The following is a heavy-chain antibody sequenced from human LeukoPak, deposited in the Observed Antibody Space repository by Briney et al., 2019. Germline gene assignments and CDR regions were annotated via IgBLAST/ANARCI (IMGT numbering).Heavy chain of an antibody. J-gene: IGHJ6*03. CDR2: ISSNGGST. D-gene: IGHD6-19*01. CDR1: GFTFSTYV. CDR3: ARDKAGYMDF. V-gene: IGHV3-64*01. Sequence: RGSLRLSCAASGFTFSTYVMYWVRQGPGKGLEYVSGISSNGGSTYYVNAVKGRFTISRDNSKNTLYLQMGSLRADDMAVYYCARDKAGYMDFWGKGTTVTVSS.